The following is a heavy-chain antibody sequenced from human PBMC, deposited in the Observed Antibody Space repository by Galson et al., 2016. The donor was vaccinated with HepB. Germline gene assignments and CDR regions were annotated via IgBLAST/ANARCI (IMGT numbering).Heavy chain of an antibody. D-gene: IGHD3-10*01. J-gene: IGHJ3*02. CDR2: INGDGTSA. CDR3: ASKVARVSIGVFDI. V-gene: IGHV3-74*01. Sequence: SLRLSCAASGFTFSNHWMHWVRQAPGKGLVWVSRINGDGTSAFYADSVKDRFTVSRDNAKNTVYMQMNPLRVEETAVYYCASKVARVSIGVFDIWGQGTMVTVSS. CDR1: GFTFSNHW.